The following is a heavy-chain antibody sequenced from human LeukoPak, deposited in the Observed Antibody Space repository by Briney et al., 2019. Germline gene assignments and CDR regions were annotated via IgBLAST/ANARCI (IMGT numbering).Heavy chain of an antibody. CDR1: GGTFSIYA. CDR3: ERGSNELLGSYYYYYYGMDV. CDR2: IIPIFGTA. J-gene: IGHJ6*02. V-gene: IGHV1-69*13. Sequence: ASVTASFKASGGTFSIYAISWVRQAPRQGLEWMGGIIPIFGTANYAQKFQGRVTSTADESTSTAYMELSSLRSEDTAVYSGERGSNELLGSYYYYYYGMDVWGQGTTVTVSS. D-gene: IGHD3-16*01.